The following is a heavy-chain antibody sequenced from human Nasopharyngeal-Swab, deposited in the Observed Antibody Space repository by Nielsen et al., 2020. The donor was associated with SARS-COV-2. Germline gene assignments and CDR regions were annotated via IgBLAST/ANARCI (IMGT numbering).Heavy chain of an antibody. CDR3: ASITIFGVVIDY. V-gene: IGHV4-28*01. Sequence: LRLSCAVSGYSISSSNWWCWIRQPPGKGLEWIGYIYYSGSTYYNPSLKSRVTMSVDTSKNQFSLKLSSVTAVDTAVYYCASITIFGVVIDYWGKGTLVTVSS. CDR1: GYSISSSNW. J-gene: IGHJ4*02. CDR2: IYYSGST. D-gene: IGHD3-3*01.